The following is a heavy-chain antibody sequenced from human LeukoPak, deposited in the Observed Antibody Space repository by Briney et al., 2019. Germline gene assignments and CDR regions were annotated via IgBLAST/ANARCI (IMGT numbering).Heavy chain of an antibody. V-gene: IGHV1-18*01. CDR3: ARVRYYDISGDAFDI. Sequence: GASVKVSCKASGYTFISYGISWVRQAPGQGLEWMGWISAYNGNTNYAQKLQGRVTMTTDTSTSTAYMELRSLRSDDTAVYYCARVRYYDISGDAFDIWGQGTMVTVSS. CDR2: ISAYNGNT. J-gene: IGHJ3*02. D-gene: IGHD3-9*01. CDR1: GYTFISYG.